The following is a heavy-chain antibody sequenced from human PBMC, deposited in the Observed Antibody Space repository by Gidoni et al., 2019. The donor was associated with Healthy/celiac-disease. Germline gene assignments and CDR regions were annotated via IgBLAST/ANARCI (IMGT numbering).Heavy chain of an antibody. J-gene: IGHJ6*02. CDR1: GFTFRSYS. D-gene: IGHD6-13*01. CDR3: ARDRGSSKAEDYYYYYGMDV. Sequence: EVQLVESGGGLVKPGGSLRLSCAASGFTFRSYSMNWVRQAPGKGLEWVSSISSSSSYIYYADSVKGRFTISRDNAKNSLYLQMNSLRAEDTAVYYCARDRGSSKAEDYYYYYGMDVWGQGTTVTVSS. CDR2: ISSSSSYI. V-gene: IGHV3-21*01.